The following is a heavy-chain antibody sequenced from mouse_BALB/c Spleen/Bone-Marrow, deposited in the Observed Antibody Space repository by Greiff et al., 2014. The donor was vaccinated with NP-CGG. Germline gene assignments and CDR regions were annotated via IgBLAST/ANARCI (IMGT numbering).Heavy chain of an antibody. Sequence: VQLKQSGPELVKPGASVKVSCKASGYAFTSYNMYWMKQSHGKSLEWIGHIDPYNGGTSYNQKFKGKATLTVDKSSSTAYMHLNSLSSEDSAVYYCAREDYGKGFAYWGQGTLVTVSA. V-gene: IGHV1S135*01. CDR1: GYAFTSYN. D-gene: IGHD2-1*01. J-gene: IGHJ3*01. CDR2: IDPYNGGT. CDR3: AREDYGKGFAY.